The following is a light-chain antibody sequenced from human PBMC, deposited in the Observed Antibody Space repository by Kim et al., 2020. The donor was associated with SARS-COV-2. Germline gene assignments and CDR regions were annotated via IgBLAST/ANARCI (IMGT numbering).Light chain of an antibody. J-gene: IGKJ1*01. CDR3: QKYDSAPWT. Sequence: ASVGDGVTITCRASQGISNSLAWYQQKPGRVPRVLIYSASTLLSGVPSRFSGSRSGTNFTLTISRLQPEDVATYYCQKYDSAPWTFGQGTKVEIK. CDR1: QGISNS. V-gene: IGKV1-27*01. CDR2: SAS.